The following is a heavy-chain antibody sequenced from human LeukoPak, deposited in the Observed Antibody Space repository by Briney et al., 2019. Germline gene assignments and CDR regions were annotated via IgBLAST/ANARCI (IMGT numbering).Heavy chain of an antibody. V-gene: IGHV4-39*01. J-gene: IGHJ4*02. CDR3: KMQQPGDY. Sequence: SETLSLTCTVSGGSISSSIYYWGWIRQPPGKGLEWIGSIYYSGSTYYNPSLKSRVTISVDTSKNQFSLKLSSVTAADTAVYYCKMQQPGDYWGQGTLVTVSS. D-gene: IGHD6-13*01. CDR2: IYYSGST. CDR1: GGSISSSIYY.